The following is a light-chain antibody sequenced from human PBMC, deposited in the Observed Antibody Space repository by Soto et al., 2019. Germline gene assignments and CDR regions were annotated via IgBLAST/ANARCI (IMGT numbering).Light chain of an antibody. J-gene: IGKJ3*01. CDR1: QSVFYSSNNKNY. CDR2: WAS. CDR3: QQYYSSPFT. Sequence: DIVMTQSPDSLAVSLGERATINCKSSQSVFYSSNNKNYLGWYQQKPGHPPKLLISWASTRESGVPDRFSGSGSGADFTLTISSLQAEDVAVYYCQQYYSSPFTFGPGTKVDIK. V-gene: IGKV4-1*01.